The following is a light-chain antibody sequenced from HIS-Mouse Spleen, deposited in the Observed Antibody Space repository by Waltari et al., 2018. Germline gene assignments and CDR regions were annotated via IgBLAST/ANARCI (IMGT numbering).Light chain of an antibody. CDR1: SSDVGSYNL. CDR3: SSYTSSSFNVV. Sequence: QSALTQPASVSGSPGQSITISCTGTSSDVGSYNLDSWYQQHPGKAPKLMIYDVSNRPSGVSNRFSGSKSGNTASLTISGLQAEDEADYYCSSYTSSSFNVVFGGGTKLTVL. CDR2: DVS. V-gene: IGLV2-14*02. J-gene: IGLJ2*01.